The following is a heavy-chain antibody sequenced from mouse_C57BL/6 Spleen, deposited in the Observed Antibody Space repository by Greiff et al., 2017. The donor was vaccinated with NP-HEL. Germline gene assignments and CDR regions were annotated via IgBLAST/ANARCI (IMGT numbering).Heavy chain of an antibody. CDR3: ARGGRIESSGHEVAY. CDR2: INYDGSST. J-gene: IGHJ3*01. V-gene: IGHV5-16*01. D-gene: IGHD3-2*02. CDR1: GFTFSDYY. Sequence: EVKLMESEGGLVQPGSSMKLSCTASGFTFSDYYMAWVRQVPEKGLEWVANINYDGSSTYYLDSLKSRFIISRENAKNILYLQMSSMKSEDTAKYYGARGGRIESSGHEVAYWGQGTMVTVSA.